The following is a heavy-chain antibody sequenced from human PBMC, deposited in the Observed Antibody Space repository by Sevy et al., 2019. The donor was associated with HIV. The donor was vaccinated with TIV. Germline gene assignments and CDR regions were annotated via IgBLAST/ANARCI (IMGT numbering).Heavy chain of an antibody. J-gene: IGHJ4*02. CDR2: ISSNGGST. CDR3: VKDGISGYDFAVYYFDY. V-gene: IGHV3-64D*06. D-gene: IGHD5-12*01. CDR1: GFTFSSYA. Sequence: GGSLRLSCSASGFTFSSYAMHWVRQAPGKGLEYVSAISSNGGSTYYADSLKGRFTISRDNSKNTLYLQMSVLRAKDTAVYYCVKDGISGYDFAVYYFDYWGQGTLVTVSS.